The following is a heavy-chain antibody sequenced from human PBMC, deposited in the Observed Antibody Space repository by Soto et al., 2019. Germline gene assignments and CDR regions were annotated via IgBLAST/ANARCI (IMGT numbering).Heavy chain of an antibody. J-gene: IGHJ4*02. D-gene: IGHD3-10*01. CDR2: IWYDGSNK. V-gene: IGHV3-33*01. CDR1: GFTFSSYG. Sequence: PGGSLRLSCAASGFTFSSYGMHWVRQAPGKGLEWVAVIWYDGSNKYYADSVKGRFTISRDNSKNTLYLQMNSLRAEDTAVYYCARSTYYYGSGRLHWGQGTLVTVSS. CDR3: ARSTYYYGSGRLH.